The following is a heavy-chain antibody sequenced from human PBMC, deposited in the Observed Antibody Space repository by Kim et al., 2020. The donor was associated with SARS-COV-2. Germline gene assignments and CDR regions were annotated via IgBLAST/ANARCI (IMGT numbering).Heavy chain of an antibody. V-gene: IGHV3-23*01. D-gene: IGHD6-6*01. Sequence: TYYADSVKGRFTISRDNFKNTLYLQMNSLRAEDTALYYCAKDSAAARPEYWGQGTLVTVSS. CDR3: AKDSAAARPEY. J-gene: IGHJ4*02. CDR2: T.